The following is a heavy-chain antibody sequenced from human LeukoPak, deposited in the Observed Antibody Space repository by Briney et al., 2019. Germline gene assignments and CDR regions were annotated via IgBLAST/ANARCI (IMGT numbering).Heavy chain of an antibody. J-gene: IGHJ4*02. D-gene: IGHD3/OR15-3a*01. CDR1: GFTFSDYG. CDR3: ARDSGFSGTQRGEY. Sequence: PGGSLRLSCAASGFTFSDYGMHWVRQAPGKGLEWVSGLSGSGGSTYYADSVKGRFTISRDNSKNTLYLQMNSLRAEDTAFYYCARDSGFSGTQRGEYWGQGTLVTVSS. V-gene: IGHV3-23*01. CDR2: LSGSGGST.